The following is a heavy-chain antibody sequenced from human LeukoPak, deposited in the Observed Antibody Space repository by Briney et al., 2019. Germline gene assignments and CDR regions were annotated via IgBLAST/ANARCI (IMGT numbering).Heavy chain of an antibody. CDR2: ISSNGRST. D-gene: IGHD4-17*01. J-gene: IGHJ5*02. Sequence: PGGSLRLSCAASGFTFSSYSMHWVSQVPGKGLVWVARISSNGRSTTYGDSVEGRFTITRDNAKNTLYLEINSLRGDDTAVYYCARGSTTVTSKDWFDPWGQGTQVTVSS. CDR1: GFTFSSYS. CDR3: ARGSTTVTSKDWFDP. V-gene: IGHV3-74*03.